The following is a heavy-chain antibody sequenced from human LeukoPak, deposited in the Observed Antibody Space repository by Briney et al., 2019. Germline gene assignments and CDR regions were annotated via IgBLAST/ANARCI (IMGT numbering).Heavy chain of an antibody. CDR1: GDSISNSIW. CDR2: VDHTGNT. V-gene: IGHV4-4*02. D-gene: IGHD1-1*01. J-gene: IGHJ4*02. CDR3: ARNVRFFDS. Sequence: SGTLSLSCTVSGDSISNSIWWSWLRQPPGKGLEWIGEVDHTGNTNYRPSLDSRVTLSIDTSKNHFSLTLTSVTAADTAVYYCARNVRFFDSWGQGTRVTVSS.